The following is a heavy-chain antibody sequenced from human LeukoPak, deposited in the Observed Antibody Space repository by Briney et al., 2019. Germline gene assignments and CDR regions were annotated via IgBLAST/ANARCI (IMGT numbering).Heavy chain of an antibody. V-gene: IGHV3-73*01. J-gene: IGHJ5*02. CDR2: IRSKANSYAT. Sequence: GGSLRLSCAASGFTFSSYAMNWVRQASGKGLEWVGRIRSKANSYATAYAASVKGRFTISRDDSKNTAYLQMNSLKTEDTAVYYCTSSQVVPAAIRYNWFDPWGQGTLVTVSS. CDR1: GFTFSSYA. D-gene: IGHD2-2*01. CDR3: TSSQVVPAAIRYNWFDP.